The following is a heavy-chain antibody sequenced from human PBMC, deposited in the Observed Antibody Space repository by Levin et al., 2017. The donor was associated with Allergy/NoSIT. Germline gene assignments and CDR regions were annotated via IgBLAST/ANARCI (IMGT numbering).Heavy chain of an antibody. Sequence: KISCQASGGTFSSYAISWVRQAPGQGLEWMGGIIPIFGTANYAQKFQGRVTITADESTSTAYMELSSLRSEDTAVYYCARCLTYYYDSSGLLPDAFDIWGQGTMVTVSS. D-gene: IGHD3-22*01. CDR2: IIPIFGTA. V-gene: IGHV1-69*01. CDR3: ARCLTYYYDSSGLLPDAFDI. CDR1: GGTFSSYA. J-gene: IGHJ3*02.